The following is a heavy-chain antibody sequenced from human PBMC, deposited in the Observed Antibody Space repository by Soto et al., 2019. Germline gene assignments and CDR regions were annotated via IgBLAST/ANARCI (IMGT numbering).Heavy chain of an antibody. CDR3: ASPNGDYYDSSGYPARYGMDV. Sequence: GASVKVSCKASGYTFTSYYMHWVRQAPGQGLEWMGIINPSGGSTSYAQKFQGRVTMTRDTSTSTVYMELSSLRSEDTAVYYCASPNGDYYDSSGYPARYGMDVWGQGTTVTVSS. V-gene: IGHV1-46*01. CDR2: INPSGGST. J-gene: IGHJ6*02. D-gene: IGHD3-22*01. CDR1: GYTFTSYY.